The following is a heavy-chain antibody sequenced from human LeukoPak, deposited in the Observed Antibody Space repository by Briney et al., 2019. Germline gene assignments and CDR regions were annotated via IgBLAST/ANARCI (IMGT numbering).Heavy chain of an antibody. J-gene: IGHJ6*03. Sequence: SETLSLTCTVSGGSISSYYWSWIRQPPGKGLEWIGYIYYSGSTNYNPSLKSRVTISVDTSKSQFSLKLSSVTAADTAVYYCARDRDYYGSGSYRTRYYYYYYMDVWGKGTTVTVSS. V-gene: IGHV4-59*01. CDR1: GGSISSYY. CDR3: ARDRDYYGSGSYRTRYYYYYYMDV. CDR2: IYYSGST. D-gene: IGHD3-10*01.